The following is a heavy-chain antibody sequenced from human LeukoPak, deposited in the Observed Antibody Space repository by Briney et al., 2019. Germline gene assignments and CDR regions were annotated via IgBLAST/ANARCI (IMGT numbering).Heavy chain of an antibody. Sequence: SVKVSCKASGSAFTSSAMQWVRQARGQRLEWIGWIVGGSGNTNYAQKFQGRVTITADESTSTAYMELSSLRSEDTAVYYCARVRRGVVPAGLGDAFDIWGQGTMVTISS. J-gene: IGHJ3*02. CDR1: GSAFTSSA. CDR2: IVGGSGNT. D-gene: IGHD2-2*01. CDR3: ARVRRGVVPAGLGDAFDI. V-gene: IGHV1-58*02.